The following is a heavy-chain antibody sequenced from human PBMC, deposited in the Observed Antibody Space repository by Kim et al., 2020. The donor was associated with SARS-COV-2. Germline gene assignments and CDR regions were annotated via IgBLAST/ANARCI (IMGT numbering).Heavy chain of an antibody. V-gene: IGHV4-39*01. J-gene: IGHJ4*02. Sequence: YNPSLKMRVTISGDTSKNPFSLKLSSVTAADTAVYYCARRPIAAAGTGDYWGQGTLVTVSS. D-gene: IGHD6-13*01. CDR3: ARRPIAAAGTGDY.